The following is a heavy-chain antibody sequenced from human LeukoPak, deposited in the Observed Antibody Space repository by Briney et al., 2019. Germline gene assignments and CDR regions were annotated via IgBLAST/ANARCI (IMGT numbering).Heavy chain of an antibody. V-gene: IGHV1-46*01. CDR1: GYTFTSYY. J-gene: IGHJ5*02. D-gene: IGHD2-2*01. CDR3: ARSGGDIVVVPAAGGKFDP. CDR2: INPSGGST. Sequence: GASVKVSCKASGYTFTSYYMHWVRQAPGQGLEWMEIINPSGGSTSYAQKFQGRVTMTRDTSTSTVYMELSSLRSEDTAVYYCARSGGDIVVVPAAGGKFDPWGQGTLVTVSS.